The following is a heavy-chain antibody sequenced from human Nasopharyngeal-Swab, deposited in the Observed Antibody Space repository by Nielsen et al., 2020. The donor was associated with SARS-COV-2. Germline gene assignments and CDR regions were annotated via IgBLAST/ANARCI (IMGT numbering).Heavy chain of an antibody. CDR3: ARGGGARSLSYYYYYYMDV. CDR2: ISSSSSYI. D-gene: IGHD1-26*01. Sequence: WIRQPPGKGLEWVSSISSSSSYIYYADSVKGRFTISRDNAKNSLYLQMNSLRAEDTAVYYCARGGGARSLSYYYYYYMDVWGKGTTVTVSS. J-gene: IGHJ6*03. V-gene: IGHV3-21*01.